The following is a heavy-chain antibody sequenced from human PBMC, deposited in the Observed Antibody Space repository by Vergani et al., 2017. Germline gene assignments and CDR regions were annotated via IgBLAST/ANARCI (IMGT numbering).Heavy chain of an antibody. Sequence: QVQLQESGPGLVKPSETLSLTCTVSRGSISSYYWSWIRQPPGKGLEWIGYIYYSGSTNYNPSLKSRVTISVDTSKNQFSLKLSSVTAADTAVYYCARDHEYYYDSSGYYDYWGQGTLVTVSS. V-gene: IGHV4-59*01. J-gene: IGHJ4*02. CDR3: ARDHEYYYDSSGYYDY. CDR1: RGSISSYY. D-gene: IGHD3-22*01. CDR2: IYYSGST.